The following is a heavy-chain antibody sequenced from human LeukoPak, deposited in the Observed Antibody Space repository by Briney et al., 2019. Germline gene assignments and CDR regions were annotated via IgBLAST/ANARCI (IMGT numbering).Heavy chain of an antibody. J-gene: IGHJ4*02. CDR2: IKQDGSQK. V-gene: IGHV3-7*04. Sequence: GGSLRLSCEPSGFTFSSNWMSWVRQAPGKGLEWVANIKQDGSQKYYVDSVKGRFTISRDNAKNSLYLQMNSLRADDTAVYYCARDSEGLDYWGQGTLVTVSS. D-gene: IGHD3/OR15-3a*01. CDR1: GFTFSSNW. CDR3: ARDSEGLDY.